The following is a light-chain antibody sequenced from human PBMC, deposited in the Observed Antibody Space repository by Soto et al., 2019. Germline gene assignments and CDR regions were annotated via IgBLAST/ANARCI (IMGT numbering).Light chain of an antibody. V-gene: IGLV2-11*01. Sequence: QSALTQPRSVSGSPGQSVTISCSGTSSDVGGSKYVSWYQQHPGKAPKLMIYDVTKRPSGVPDRFSGSKSGNTASLTISGLHAEEEADYYCCSYAGSYTVMFDGGTKLTVL. CDR3: CSYAGSYTVM. CDR1: SSDVGGSKY. CDR2: DVT. J-gene: IGLJ3*02.